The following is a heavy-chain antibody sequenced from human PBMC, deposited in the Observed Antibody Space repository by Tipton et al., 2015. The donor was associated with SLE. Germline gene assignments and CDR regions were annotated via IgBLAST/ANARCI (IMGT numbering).Heavy chain of an antibody. CDR1: GGSISSHY. CDR2: IYYSGST. J-gene: IGHJ3*02. V-gene: IGHV4-59*11. Sequence: TLSLTCTVSGGSISSHYWSWIRQPPGKGLEWIGYIYYSGSTNYNPSLKSRVTISVDTSKNQFSLKLSSVTAADTAVYYCARDIRGGYNGEDAFDIWGQGTMVTVSS. CDR3: ARDIRGGYNGEDAFDI. D-gene: IGHD5-24*01.